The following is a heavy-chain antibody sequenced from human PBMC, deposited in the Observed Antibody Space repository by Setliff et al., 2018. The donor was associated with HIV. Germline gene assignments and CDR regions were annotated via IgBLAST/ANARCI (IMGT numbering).Heavy chain of an antibody. V-gene: IGHV1-2*02. CDR3: ATGIPSDLDY. D-gene: IGHD2-21*01. CDR2: INPETGDP. Sequence: ASVKVSCKTSGYRFIGHYLHWVRLAPGQGPEWVGWINPETGDPNYTQKFRGRVLMTRDTSITTAFLHVAKLTSDDTAIYYCATGIPSDLDYWGQGTLVTVSS. CDR1: GYRFIGHY. J-gene: IGHJ4*01.